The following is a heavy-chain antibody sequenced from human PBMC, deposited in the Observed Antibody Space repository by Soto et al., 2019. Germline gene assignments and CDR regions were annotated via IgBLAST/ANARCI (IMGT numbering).Heavy chain of an antibody. CDR3: ARNRDGVDY. V-gene: IGHV3-74*01. J-gene: IGHJ4*02. CDR1: GLNFSSYW. Sequence: GGSMSHSNAASGLNFSSYWMHWIRQAPGERPVWVSRISTDGSITAYADSVKGRFTSSRDNAKNTLYLLMNSLRVEDTAVYYCARNRDGVDYWGQGTLVTVS. CDR2: ISTDGSIT.